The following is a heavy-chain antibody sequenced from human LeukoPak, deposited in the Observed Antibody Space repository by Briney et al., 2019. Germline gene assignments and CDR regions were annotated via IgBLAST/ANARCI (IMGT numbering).Heavy chain of an antibody. J-gene: IGHJ6*02. CDR1: GYTFTSYA. CDR3: AREGLVLRYFDRPVYYYYGMDV. V-gene: IGHV1-3*01. Sequence: ASVKVSCKASGYTFTSYAMHWVRQAPGQRLEWMGWINAGNGNTKYSQKFQGRVTITRDTSASTAYMELSSLRSEDTAVYYCAREGLVLRYFDRPVYYYYGMDVWGQGTTVTVSS. CDR2: INAGNGNT. D-gene: IGHD3-9*01.